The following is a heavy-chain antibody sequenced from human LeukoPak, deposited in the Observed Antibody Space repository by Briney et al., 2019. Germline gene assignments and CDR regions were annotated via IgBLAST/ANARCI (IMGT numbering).Heavy chain of an antibody. CDR1: CDSISSHY. Sequence: SETLSLTCNVSCDSISSHYWSWIRQPPGKGLEGIGFVYDTRSTNYNPSLKSRVTISVDTAKNQFSLKMRSVTAADTAVYYCAAKVPIMWSFDTWGRGKLVTVSS. CDR3: AAKVPIMWSFDT. D-gene: IGHD4/OR15-4a*01. CDR2: VYDTRST. J-gene: IGHJ2*01. V-gene: IGHV4-59*11.